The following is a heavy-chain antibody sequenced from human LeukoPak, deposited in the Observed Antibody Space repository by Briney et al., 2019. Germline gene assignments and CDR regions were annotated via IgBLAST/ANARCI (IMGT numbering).Heavy chain of an antibody. CDR2: ILSSGSSI. D-gene: IGHD3-3*01. Sequence: GGSLRLSCAASGFNFNDYHMSWIRQAPGKGLEWISYILSSGSSIYYADSVKGRFTISRDNSKNTLYLQMNSLRAEDTAVYYCARESYDFWSGPLYYYYGMDVWGQGTTVTVSS. V-gene: IGHV3-11*04. CDR1: GFNFNDYH. CDR3: ARESYDFWSGPLYYYYGMDV. J-gene: IGHJ6*02.